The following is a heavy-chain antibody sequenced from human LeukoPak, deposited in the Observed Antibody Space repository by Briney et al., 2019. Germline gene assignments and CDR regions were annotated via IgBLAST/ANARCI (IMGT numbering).Heavy chain of an antibody. D-gene: IGHD3-22*01. J-gene: IGHJ4*02. CDR1: GFTFSTYS. CDR2: ITGSSSTM. V-gene: IGHV3-48*01. CDR3: ARPLRSSGYHCFDY. Sequence: GGSLRLSCAASGFTFSTYSMNWVRQAPGKGLEWISYITGSSSTMYYADSVKGRFTISRDNAKNSLYLQMNSLRAEDKAVYYCARPLRSSGYHCFDYWGQGTLVTVSS.